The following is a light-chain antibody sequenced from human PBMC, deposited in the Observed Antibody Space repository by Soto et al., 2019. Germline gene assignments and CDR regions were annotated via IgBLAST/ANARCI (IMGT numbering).Light chain of an antibody. CDR3: QQFNAYPFT. J-gene: IGKJ4*01. Sequence: DIQLTQSPSFLSASVGDRVTISCRASQGISDYLAWYQQKPGKAPKLLIYGASTLQSGVPSRFSGSAAGAEVTLTISSRQPEDVATYYCQQFNAYPFTFGGGTKLEIK. CDR2: GAS. CDR1: QGISDY. V-gene: IGKV1-9*01.